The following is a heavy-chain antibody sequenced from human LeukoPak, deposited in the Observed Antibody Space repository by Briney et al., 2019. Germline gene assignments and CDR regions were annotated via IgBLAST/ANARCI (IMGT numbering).Heavy chain of an antibody. Sequence: SETLSLTCTVSGDSITSSSYYWSWIRQPAGKGLEWIGRIYTSGSTNYNPSLKSRVTISVDTSKNQFSLKLSSVTAADTAVYYCARAPDIVVVIANDAFDIWGQGTMVTVSS. D-gene: IGHD2-21*01. V-gene: IGHV4-61*02. CDR1: GDSITSSSYY. CDR3: ARAPDIVVVIANDAFDI. CDR2: IYTSGST. J-gene: IGHJ3*02.